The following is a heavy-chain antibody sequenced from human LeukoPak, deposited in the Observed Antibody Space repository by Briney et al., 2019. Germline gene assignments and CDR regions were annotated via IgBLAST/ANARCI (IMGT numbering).Heavy chain of an antibody. CDR2: IDPSDSYT. D-gene: IGHD4-23*01. CDR1: GYTFTNYW. J-gene: IGHJ4*02. CDR3: ARFLFDGNSRCFDY. V-gene: IGHV5-10-1*01. Sequence: GEPLKISGKGSGYTFTNYWITWVRQMHGKGLEWMGSIDPSDSYTNYSPSFQGHVTISADKSVSTAYLQWSSLKASDTAMYYCARFLFDGNSRCFDYWGQGTLVTVSS.